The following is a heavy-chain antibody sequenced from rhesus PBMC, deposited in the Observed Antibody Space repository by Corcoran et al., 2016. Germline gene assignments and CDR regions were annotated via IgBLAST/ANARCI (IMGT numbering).Heavy chain of an antibody. CDR3: ARESIATGWYFDY. D-gene: IGHD6-13*01. CDR2: IYGRSRST. V-gene: IGHV4S18*01. CDR1: GGSLRDNYF. J-gene: IGHJ4*01. Sequence: VQLQESGPGLVKPSETLSLTCTVSGGSLRDNYFWNWIRQPPGKGLEWMGRIYGRSRSTGYNPSLKSRVTITKDTSNTQFSLKLNSVTAAETAVYYCARESIATGWYFDYWGQGVLVTVSS.